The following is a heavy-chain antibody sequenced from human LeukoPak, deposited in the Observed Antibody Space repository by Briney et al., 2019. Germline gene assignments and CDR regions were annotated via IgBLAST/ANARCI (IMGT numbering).Heavy chain of an antibody. J-gene: IGHJ3*02. CDR1: GFTFSRYS. CDR2: ISSSSSYI. Sequence: PGGSLRLSCAASGFTFSRYSMNWVRQAPGKGLEWVSSISSSSSYIYYADSVKGRFTISRDNAKNSLYLQMNSLRAEDMALYYCAKEGYYDSSGYYYSYAFDIWGQGTMVTVSS. CDR3: AKEGYYDSSGYYYSYAFDI. V-gene: IGHV3-21*04. D-gene: IGHD3-22*01.